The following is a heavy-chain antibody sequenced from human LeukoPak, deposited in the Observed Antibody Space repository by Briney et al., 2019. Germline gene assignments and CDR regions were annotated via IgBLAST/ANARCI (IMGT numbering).Heavy chain of an antibody. D-gene: IGHD5-24*01. CDR3: ARGARAGYNLEPFDY. CDR1: GGSMSSYY. J-gene: IGHJ4*02. CDR2: IYYSGST. Sequence: SETLSLTCTVSGGSMSSYYWSWIRQPPGKGLGWIGYIYYSGSTKYNPSLKSRVTISVDTSKNQFSLELSSVTAADTAVYYCARGARAGYNLEPFDYWGQGTLVTVSS. V-gene: IGHV4-59*08.